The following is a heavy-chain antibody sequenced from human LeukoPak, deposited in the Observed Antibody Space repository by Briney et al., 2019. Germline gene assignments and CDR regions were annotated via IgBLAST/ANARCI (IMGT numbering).Heavy chain of an antibody. J-gene: IGHJ3*02. Sequence: GGSLRLXCAASGFTVSSSYMSWVRQAPGKGLEWVSVIYSGGSTYHADSVKGRFTISRDNSKNTLYLQMNSLRADDTAVYYCTRDSGHGAFDIWGQGTMVTVSS. D-gene: IGHD2-15*01. CDR2: IYSGGST. CDR3: TRDSGHGAFDI. V-gene: IGHV3-53*01. CDR1: GFTVSSSY.